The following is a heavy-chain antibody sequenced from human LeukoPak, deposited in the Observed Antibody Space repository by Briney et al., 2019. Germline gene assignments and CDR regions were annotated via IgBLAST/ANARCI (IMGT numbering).Heavy chain of an antibody. Sequence: GASVKVSCKASGGTFSNYGFTWVRQAPGQGLEWMGVIIPALGTANYAQKFQARVTITADGSTSTVYMDLRSLRSEDTATYYCATKDYAGGSALMGVWGRGTTVIVSS. CDR3: ATKDYAGGSALMGV. CDR1: GGTFSNYG. CDR2: IIPALGTA. D-gene: IGHD4-23*01. V-gene: IGHV1-69*13. J-gene: IGHJ6*04.